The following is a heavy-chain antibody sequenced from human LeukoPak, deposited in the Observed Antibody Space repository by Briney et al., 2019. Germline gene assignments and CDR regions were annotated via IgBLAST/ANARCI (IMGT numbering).Heavy chain of an antibody. D-gene: IGHD4-17*01. CDR3: ARGGWVSGDPPGY. CDR2: IYSGGST. J-gene: IGHJ4*02. V-gene: IGHV3-53*01. Sequence: GGSLRLSCAASGFTVSSNYMSWVRQAPGKGLEWVSVIYSGGSTYYADSVKGRFTISRDNSKNTLYLQMNSLRAEDTAVYYCARGGWVSGDPPGYWGQGTLVTVSS. CDR1: GFTVSSNY.